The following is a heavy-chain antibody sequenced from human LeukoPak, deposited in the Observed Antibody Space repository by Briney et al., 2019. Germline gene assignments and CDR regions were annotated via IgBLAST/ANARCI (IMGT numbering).Heavy chain of an antibody. V-gene: IGHV3-20*04. D-gene: IGHD2-15*01. CDR3: ARDSRNVVVVAASLDY. J-gene: IGHJ4*02. Sequence: GGSLRLSCAASGFTFDDYAMSWVRQAPGKGLEWVSGVNWNGDSIGYADSVKGRFTVFRDNAKNSLYLQMNSLRAEDTAFYYCARDSRNVVVVAASLDYWGQGALVTVSS. CDR1: GFTFDDYA. CDR2: VNWNGDSI.